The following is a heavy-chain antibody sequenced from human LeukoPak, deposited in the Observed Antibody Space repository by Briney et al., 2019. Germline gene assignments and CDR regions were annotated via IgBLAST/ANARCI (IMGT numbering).Heavy chain of an antibody. J-gene: IGHJ5*02. CDR3: ARGYYDSSGYYYDYWFDP. D-gene: IGHD3-22*01. CDR2: IHYSGST. V-gene: IGHV4-59*12. Sequence: SETLSLTCAVSGASISNYYWSWIRQPPGKRLEWIGNIHYSGSTNYNPSLKSRVTISVDTSKNQFSLKLSSVTAADTAVYYCARGYYDSSGYYYDYWFDPWGQGTLVTVSS. CDR1: GASISNYY.